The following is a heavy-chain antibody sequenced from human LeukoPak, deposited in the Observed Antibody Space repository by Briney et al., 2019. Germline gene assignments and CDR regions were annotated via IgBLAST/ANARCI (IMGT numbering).Heavy chain of an antibody. J-gene: IGHJ4*02. CDR3: TIQRSGWPLDF. Sequence: GESLKISCKGSGYSFTTYWITWVRHMPGKGLEWMGRIEPSDSYTNYSPSFQRHFTISADKSISTAYLQWSSLKAPDTAMYYCTIQRSGWPLDFWGQGSLVTASS. CDR2: IEPSDSYT. V-gene: IGHV5-10-1*01. CDR1: GYSFTTYW. D-gene: IGHD6-19*01.